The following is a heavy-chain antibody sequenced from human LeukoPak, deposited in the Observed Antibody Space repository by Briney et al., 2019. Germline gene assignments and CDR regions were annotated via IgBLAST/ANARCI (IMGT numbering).Heavy chain of an antibody. J-gene: IGHJ6*02. CDR1: GYTLTELS. D-gene: IGHD1-26*01. Sequence: ASVTVSCKVSGYTLTELSMHWVRQAPGKGLEWMGGFDPEDGETIYAQKFQGRVTMTEDTSTDTAYMELSSPRSEDTAVYYCATARGVGSGSYYYYYGMDVWGQGTTVTVSS. CDR3: ATARGVGSGSYYYYYGMDV. CDR2: FDPEDGET. V-gene: IGHV1-24*01.